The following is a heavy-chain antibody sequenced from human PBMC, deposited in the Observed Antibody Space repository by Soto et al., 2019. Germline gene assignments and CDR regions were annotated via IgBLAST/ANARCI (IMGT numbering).Heavy chain of an antibody. D-gene: IGHD1-1*01. CDR3: GVHLNY. V-gene: IGHV3-53*01. J-gene: IGHJ4*02. Sequence: GSLRLSCAASGFILSSYEVNWVRQAPGKGLEWVSVIYSGGSTYYADSVKGRFTISRDNSKNTLYLQMNSLRAEDTAVYYCGVHLNYWGQGTLVTVSS. CDR1: GFILSSYE. CDR2: IYSGGST.